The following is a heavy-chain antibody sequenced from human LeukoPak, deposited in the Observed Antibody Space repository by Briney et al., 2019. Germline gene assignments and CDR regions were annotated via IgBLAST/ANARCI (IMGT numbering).Heavy chain of an antibody. V-gene: IGHV2-5*01. CDR1: GFSLSTGGVG. D-gene: IGHD6-13*01. Sequence: SGPTLVNPPQTLTLTCTLSGFSLSTGGVGVSWIRQPPLYALECLAHTYPSDDKRYHPSLKNRLTITKDTPKNHDVLTMTNMDAVDTAAYYCAHNAYSSSWYLRTFDLDYWGEGTLVTISS. CDR2: TYPSDDK. J-gene: IGHJ4*02. CDR3: AHNAYSSSWYLRTFDLDY.